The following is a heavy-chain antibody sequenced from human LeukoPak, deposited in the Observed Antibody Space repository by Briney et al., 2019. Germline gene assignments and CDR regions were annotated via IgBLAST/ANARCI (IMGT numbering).Heavy chain of an antibody. CDR2: ISSSSSTM. CDR3: ASSSSSWYWHFDL. J-gene: IGHJ2*01. D-gene: IGHD6-13*01. V-gene: IGHV3-48*04. CDR1: GFTFSSYS. Sequence: ETGGSLRLSCAASGFTFSSYSMNWVRQAPGKGLEWVSYISSSSSTMYYADSVKGRFTISRDNAKNSLYLQMNSLRAEDTAVYYCASSSSSWYWHFDLWGRGTLVTVSS.